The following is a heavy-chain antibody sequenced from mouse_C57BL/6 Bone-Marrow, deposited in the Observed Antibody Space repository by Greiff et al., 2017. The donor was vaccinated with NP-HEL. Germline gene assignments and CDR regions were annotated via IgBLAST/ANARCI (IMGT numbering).Heavy chain of an antibody. J-gene: IGHJ2*01. V-gene: IGHV1-69*01. D-gene: IGHD1-1*01. CDR1: GYTFTSYW. CDR2: IDPSDSYT. CDR3: ARSASTVVAPYFDY. Sequence: QVQLQQPGAELVMPGASVKLSCKASGYTFTSYWMHWVKQRPGQGLEWIGEIDPSDSYTNYNQKFKGKSTWTVDTSSSTAYMQLSSLTSEDSAVYYCARSASTVVAPYFDYWGQGTTLTVSS.